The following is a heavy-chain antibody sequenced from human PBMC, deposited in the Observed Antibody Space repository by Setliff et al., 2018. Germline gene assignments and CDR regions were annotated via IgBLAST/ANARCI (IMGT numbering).Heavy chain of an antibody. J-gene: IGHJ3*02. Sequence: GGSLRLSCAASGFSFSGSAVYWVRQASVKGLEWIGRIRGRTDNYATAYATSVRGRFTISRDDSKNTAYLQMNSLKTEDTAVYYCTFARDGYDVFDIWGQGTMVTVSS. D-gene: IGHD5-18*01. V-gene: IGHV3-73*01. CDR2: IRGRTDNYAT. CDR1: GFSFSGSA. CDR3: TFARDGYDVFDI.